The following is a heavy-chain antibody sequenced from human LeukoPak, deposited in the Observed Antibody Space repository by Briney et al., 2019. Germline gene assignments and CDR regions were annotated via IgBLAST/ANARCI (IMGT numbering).Heavy chain of an antibody. Sequence: ASVKVSCKASGYTFTSYGISWVRQAPGQGLEWMGWISAYNGNTNYAQKLQGRVTMTTDTSTSTAYMELRSLRSDDTAVYYCARRRLVGGQQLPREYWGQGTLVTVSS. CDR3: ARRRLVGGQQLPREY. V-gene: IGHV1-18*01. CDR1: GYTFTSYG. D-gene: IGHD6-13*01. CDR2: ISAYNGNT. J-gene: IGHJ4*02.